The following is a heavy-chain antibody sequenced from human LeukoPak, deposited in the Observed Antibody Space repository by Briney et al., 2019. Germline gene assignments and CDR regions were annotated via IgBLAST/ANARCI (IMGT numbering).Heavy chain of an antibody. Sequence: PSETLSLTCSVSGGSISSRDHYWSWIRQHPGKGLEWIGYIFYSGNTHYDPSLKSRGTISVDPSKSQFSLKLSSVTAADTAVYYCARDGPGDVGFDYWGQGTLVTVSS. CDR2: IFYSGNT. CDR1: GGSISSRDHY. J-gene: IGHJ4*02. CDR3: ARDGPGDVGFDY. V-gene: IGHV4-31*03. D-gene: IGHD7-27*01.